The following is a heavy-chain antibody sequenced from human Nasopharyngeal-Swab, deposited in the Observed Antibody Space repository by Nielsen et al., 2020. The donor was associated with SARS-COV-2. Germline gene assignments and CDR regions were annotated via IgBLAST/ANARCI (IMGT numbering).Heavy chain of an antibody. CDR3: AKGIAVADAFDI. V-gene: IGHV1-18*04. CDR1: GYTFTSYG. J-gene: IGHJ3*02. Sequence: ASVKVSYKASGYTFTSYGISWVRQAPGQGLEWMGWISAYNGNTNYAQKLQGRVTMTTDTSTSTAYMELRSLRSDDTAVYYCAKGIAVADAFDIWGQGTMVTVSS. CDR2: ISAYNGNT. D-gene: IGHD6-19*01.